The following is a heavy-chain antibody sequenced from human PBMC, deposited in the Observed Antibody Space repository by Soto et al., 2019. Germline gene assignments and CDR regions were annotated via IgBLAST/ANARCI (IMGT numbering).Heavy chain of an antibody. V-gene: IGHV4-31*03. CDR3: ASSGITGTYYYGMDV. J-gene: IGHJ6*02. Sequence: SETLSLTCTVSGGSISSGGYYWSWIRQHPGKGLEWIGYIYYSGSTYYNPSLKSRVTISVDTSKNQFSLKLSSVTAADTAVYYCASSGITGTYYYGMDVWGQGTTVTVSS. CDR2: IYYSGST. CDR1: GGSISSGGYY. D-gene: IGHD1-20*01.